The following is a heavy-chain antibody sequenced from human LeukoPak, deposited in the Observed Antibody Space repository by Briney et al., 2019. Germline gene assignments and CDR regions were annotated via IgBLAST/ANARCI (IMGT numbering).Heavy chain of an antibody. V-gene: IGHV1-2*02. CDR3: ARDRYGDGFAHFDY. Sequence: ASVEVSRKASGYTFTSYAMHWVRQAPGQGLEWMGWITPSGGTNYPQKFQGRVAITRDTSITTAYMDLSRLTSDDTAVYYCARDRYGDGFAHFDYWGQGALVTVSS. CDR1: GYTFTSYA. D-gene: IGHD5-24*01. J-gene: IGHJ4*02. CDR2: ITPSGGT.